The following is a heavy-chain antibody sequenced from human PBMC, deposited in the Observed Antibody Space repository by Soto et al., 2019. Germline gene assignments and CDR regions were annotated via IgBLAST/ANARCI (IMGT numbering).Heavy chain of an antibody. CDR1: GFTFSSYG. V-gene: IGHV3-33*01. Sequence: QVQLVESGGGVVQPGRSLRLSCAASGFTFSSYGMHWVREAPGKGLEWVAVIWYDGSNKYYADSVKGRFTISRDNSKNTLYLQMNSLRAEDTAVYYCAREGGYSRSWFQYYFDYWGQGTLVTVSS. J-gene: IGHJ4*02. D-gene: IGHD6-13*01. CDR3: AREGGYSRSWFQYYFDY. CDR2: IWYDGSNK.